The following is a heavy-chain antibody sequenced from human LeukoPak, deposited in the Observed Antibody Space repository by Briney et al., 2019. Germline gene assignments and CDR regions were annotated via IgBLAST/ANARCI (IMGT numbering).Heavy chain of an antibody. CDR1: GFTFTDYW. CDR3: ARDGTAAGLYFDL. CDR2: IRQDESEK. J-gene: IGHJ4*01. Sequence: GGSLRLSCEVSGFTFTDYWMNWVRQAPGKGPEWVASIRQDESEKTYVDSVKGRFTTSRDNTKNSLSLQLNGLRAEDTAVHYCARDGTAAGLYFDLWGQGTLVTVSS. V-gene: IGHV3-7*01. D-gene: IGHD6-13*01.